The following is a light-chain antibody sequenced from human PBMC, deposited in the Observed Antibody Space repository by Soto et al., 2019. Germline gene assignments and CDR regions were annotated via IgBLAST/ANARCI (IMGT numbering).Light chain of an antibody. CDR3: HLCGSSPMYT. V-gene: IGKV3-20*01. CDR1: QSVGSNC. CDR2: SAS. Sequence: EIVLKQSPGTLSLSPGERATLSCRASQSVGSNCFAWYQQKPGQAHRLLIYSASSRVTGVPDRFSGSGSGTDFTLTIGRRESEDFAGYYFHLCGSSPMYTFGQGTNLEI. J-gene: IGKJ2*01.